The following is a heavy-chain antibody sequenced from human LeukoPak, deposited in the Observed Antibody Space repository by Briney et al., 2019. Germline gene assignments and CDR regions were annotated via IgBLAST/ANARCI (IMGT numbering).Heavy chain of an antibody. CDR1: GGSFSGYY. D-gene: IGHD6-13*01. V-gene: IGHV4-34*01. Sequence: PSETLSLTCAVYGGSFSGYYGGWIRQPPGKGLEWIGEINHSGSTNYNPSLRSRVTMSLDTSRDQFSLRLSSVTAADTAIYYCASRPAGTTWYGVFDYWSQGTLVTVSS. J-gene: IGHJ4*02. CDR3: ASRPAGTTWYGVFDY. CDR2: INHSGST.